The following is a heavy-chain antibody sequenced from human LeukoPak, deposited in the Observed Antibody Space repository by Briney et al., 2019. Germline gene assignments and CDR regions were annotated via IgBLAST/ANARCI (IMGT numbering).Heavy chain of an antibody. CDR3: ARLGPASSGWPESFDY. CDR2: IKRDGSEK. CDR1: GFTFSSYN. Sequence: GGSLRLSCAASGFTFSSYNMNWVRQAPGKELEWVANIKRDGSEKYYVDSVKGRFTISRDNAKNSLDLQMNSLRVEDTAVYYCARLGPASSGWPESFDYWGQGTLVTVSS. D-gene: IGHD6-19*01. J-gene: IGHJ4*02. V-gene: IGHV3-7*03.